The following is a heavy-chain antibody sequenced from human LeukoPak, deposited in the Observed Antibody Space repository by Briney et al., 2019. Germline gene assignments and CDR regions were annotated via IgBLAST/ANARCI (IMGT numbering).Heavy chain of an antibody. CDR3: ARSPSYYDGTGYYYFDY. J-gene: IGHJ4*02. CDR2: IHSGNSVT. V-gene: IGHV5-51*01. Sequence: ESLKISCKASGYSSTTYWIAWVRQMPGKGLDFMGIIHSGNSVTRYSPSFQGQVTISADKSIGSAFLQLSSLKASDTAMYYCARSPSYYDGTGYYYFDYWGQGTLVTVSS. CDR1: GYSSTTYW. D-gene: IGHD3-22*01.